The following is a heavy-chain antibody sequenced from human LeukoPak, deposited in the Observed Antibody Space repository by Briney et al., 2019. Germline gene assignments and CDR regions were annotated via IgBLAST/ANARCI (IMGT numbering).Heavy chain of an antibody. D-gene: IGHD6-13*01. J-gene: IGHJ5*02. V-gene: IGHV1-18*01. CDR3: ARVSWYSSSWYGGWFDP. CDR2: ISAYNGNT. Sequence: ASVKVSCKASGYTFTSYGISWVRQAPEQGLEWMGWISAYNGNTNYAQKLQGRVTMTTDTSTSTAYMELRSLRSDDTAVYYCARVSWYSSSWYGGWFDPWGQGTLVTVSS. CDR1: GYTFTSYG.